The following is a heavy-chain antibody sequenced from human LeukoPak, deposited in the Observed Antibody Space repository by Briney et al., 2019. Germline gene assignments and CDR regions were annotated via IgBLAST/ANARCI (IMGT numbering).Heavy chain of an antibody. D-gene: IGHD3-10*01. CDR1: GFTFSTYS. J-gene: IGHJ4*02. CDR2: ISGSGGST. V-gene: IGHV3-23*01. Sequence: GGSLRLSCAASGFTFSTYSMNWVRQAPGKGLEWVSGISGSGGSTYYADSVKGRFTISRDNSKNTLYLQMNSLRAEDTAVYYCAKVGSYYNFYYFDYWGQGTLVSVSS. CDR3: AKVGSYYNFYYFDY.